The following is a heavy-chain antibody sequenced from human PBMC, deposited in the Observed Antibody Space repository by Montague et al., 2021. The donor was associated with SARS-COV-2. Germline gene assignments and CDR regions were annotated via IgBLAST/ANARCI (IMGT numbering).Heavy chain of an antibody. CDR1: NGSFGSYY. Sequence: SETLSLTCAVYNGSFGSYYWTWIRQPPGKGLEWIGEISHDGGARFHPSLNSRLNIFLGSSGVSPSLTSVTAADTGVCYCARGVHSESPYSGGFYYLDVWAQGTLVTVSS. J-gene: IGHJ4*02. V-gene: IGHV4-34*01. CDR3: ARGVHSESPYSGGFYYLDV. CDR2: ISHDGGA. D-gene: IGHD5-18*01.